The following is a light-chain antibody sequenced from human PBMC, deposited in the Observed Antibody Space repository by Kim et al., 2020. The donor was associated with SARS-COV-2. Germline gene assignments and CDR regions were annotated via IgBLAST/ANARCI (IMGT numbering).Light chain of an antibody. V-gene: IGKV3-20*01. Sequence: ENVLTQSPGTLSLSPGERATLSCRASQSVSSSYLAWYQQKPGQAPRLLIYGASSRATGIPDRFSGSGSGTDFTLTISRLEPEDFAVYYCQQYGTSPYTLGQGTELEI. J-gene: IGKJ2*01. CDR2: GAS. CDR1: QSVSSSY. CDR3: QQYGTSPYT.